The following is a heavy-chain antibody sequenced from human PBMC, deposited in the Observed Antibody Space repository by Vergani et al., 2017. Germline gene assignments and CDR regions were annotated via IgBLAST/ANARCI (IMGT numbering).Heavy chain of an antibody. CDR2: IYYSGST. CDR3: ARGSPYYYDSSGADAFDI. V-gene: IGHV4-31*03. Sequence: QVQLQESGPGLVKPSQTLSLTCPVSGGSISSGGYYWSWIRQHPGKGLEWIGYIYYSGSTYYNPSLTSRVTISVDTSKNQFSLKLSSVTAADTAVYYCARGSPYYYDSSGADAFDIWGQGTMVTVSS. CDR1: GGSISSGGYY. D-gene: IGHD3-22*01. J-gene: IGHJ3*02.